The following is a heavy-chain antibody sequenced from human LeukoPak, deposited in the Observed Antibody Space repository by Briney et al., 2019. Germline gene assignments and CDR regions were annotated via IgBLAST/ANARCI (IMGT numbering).Heavy chain of an antibody. CDR2: ISGSGAGT. CDR3: ARGSGWDFDY. J-gene: IGHJ4*02. Sequence: GGSLRLSCAASAFTFSTYAMSWVRQAPGMGLEWVSGISGSGAGTYYADSVKGRFTISRDNSKNTLYLQMNSLRAEDTAMYYCARGSGWDFDYWGQGTLVTVSS. V-gene: IGHV3-23*01. D-gene: IGHD6-19*01. CDR1: AFTFSTYA.